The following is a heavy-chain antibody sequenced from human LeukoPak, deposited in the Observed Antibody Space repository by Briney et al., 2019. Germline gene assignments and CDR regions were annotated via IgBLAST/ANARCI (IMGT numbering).Heavy chain of an antibody. D-gene: IGHD3-16*02. CDR3: ARAPYDYVWGSYPGGFDP. Sequence: SETLSLTCTVSGGSISSSSYYWGWIRQPPGKGLEWIGYIYYSGSTNYNPSLKSRVTISVDTSKNQFSLKLSSVTAADTAVYYCARAPYDYVWGSYPGGFDPWGQGTLVTVSS. CDR1: GGSISSSSYY. J-gene: IGHJ5*02. V-gene: IGHV4-61*05. CDR2: IYYSGST.